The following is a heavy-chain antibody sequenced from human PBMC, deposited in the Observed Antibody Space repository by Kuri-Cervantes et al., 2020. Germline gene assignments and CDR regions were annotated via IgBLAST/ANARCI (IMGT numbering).Heavy chain of an antibody. J-gene: IGHJ4*02. D-gene: IGHD6-19*01. CDR3: ARAQAVTGQRREFDY. Sequence: ESLKISCTVSGDSISSGDHYWSWIRQPPGKGLEWIGEINHSGSTNYNPSLKSRVTISVDTSKNQFSLNLSSVTAADTAFYYCARAQAVTGQRREFDYWGQGTLVTVSS. CDR1: GDSISSGDHY. V-gene: IGHV4-61*08. CDR2: INHSGST.